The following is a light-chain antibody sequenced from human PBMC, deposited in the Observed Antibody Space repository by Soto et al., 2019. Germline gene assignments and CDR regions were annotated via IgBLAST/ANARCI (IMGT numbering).Light chain of an antibody. CDR3: GTWDSSYVV. CDR1: SSNIGNNY. CDR2: DNN. V-gene: IGLV1-51*01. Sequence: QSVLTQPPSVSAAPGQKVTISCSGSSSNIGNNYLSWYQQLPGTAPKLLIYDNNKRPSGIPDRFSGSKSGTSATLGITGLQTGDEADYYCGTWDSSYVVFGGGTKLTVL. J-gene: IGLJ2*01.